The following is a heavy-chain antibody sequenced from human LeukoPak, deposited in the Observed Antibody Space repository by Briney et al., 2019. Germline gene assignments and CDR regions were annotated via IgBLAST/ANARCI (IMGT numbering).Heavy chain of an antibody. CDR2: IYSDGDT. J-gene: IGHJ4*02. CDR1: GFTVSTNY. D-gene: IGHD5-24*01. CDR3: ARDRISRDGYNYYFDY. V-gene: IGHV3-53*01. Sequence: PGGSLRLSCAASGFTVSTNYVSWVCQAPGEGLEWVSVIYSDGDTYYADSVKGRFTISRDKSKNPLYLQMSSLSAEDTAVYYCARDRISRDGYNYYFDYWGQGTLVTVSS.